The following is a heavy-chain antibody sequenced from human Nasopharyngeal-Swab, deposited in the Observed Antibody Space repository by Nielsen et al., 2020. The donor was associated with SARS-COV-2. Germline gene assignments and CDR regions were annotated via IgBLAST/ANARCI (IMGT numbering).Heavy chain of an antibody. CDR2: IYPGNSDT. CDR1: GYSFINYW. Sequence: GESLKISCKASGYSFINYWIGWVRQMPGKGLEWMGSIYPGNSDTRYSPAFHGRVTISADKSINTAYLQWTSLRASDTAVYYCARRAARDGYNYEVDPWGQGTLVTVSS. V-gene: IGHV5-51*01. J-gene: IGHJ5*02. D-gene: IGHD5-24*01. CDR3: ARRAARDGYNYEVDP.